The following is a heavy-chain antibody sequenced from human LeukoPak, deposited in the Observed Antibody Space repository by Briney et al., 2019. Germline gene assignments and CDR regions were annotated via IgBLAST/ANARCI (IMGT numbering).Heavy chain of an antibody. J-gene: IGHJ4*02. CDR3: ARVQSGGDY. V-gene: IGHV1-18*01. CDR1: GYTFSQYG. D-gene: IGHD3-10*01. CDR2: IATYNGNT. Sequence: GASVKVSCRASGYTFSQYGISWVRQAPGQGLEWMGWIATYNGNTNSAPKFQGRVTMTRDTSTSTAYMELRSLRSDDTAVYYCARVQSGGDYWGQGTLVTVSS.